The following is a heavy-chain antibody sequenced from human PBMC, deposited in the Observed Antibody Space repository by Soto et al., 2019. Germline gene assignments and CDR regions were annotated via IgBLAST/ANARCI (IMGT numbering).Heavy chain of an antibody. CDR3: ARLEGLATISYYFDF. D-gene: IGHD3-9*01. CDR2: IYFRGNT. J-gene: IGHJ4*02. CDR1: GDSINSDKYY. V-gene: IGHV4-39*01. Sequence: SETLSLTCSVSGDSINSDKYYWGWIRQPPGKGLEWIGSIYFRGNTYYNPSLQTRVTISLDKSKSQFSLKLNSVTAADSAVYFCARLEGLATISYYFDFWGKGALVTVPS.